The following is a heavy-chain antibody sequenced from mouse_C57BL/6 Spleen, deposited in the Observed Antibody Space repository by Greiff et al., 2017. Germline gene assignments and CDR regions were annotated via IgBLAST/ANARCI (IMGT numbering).Heavy chain of an antibody. CDR1: GFNIKDYY. V-gene: IGHV14-1*01. J-gene: IGHJ1*03. CDR2: IDPEDGDT. CDR3: SKGDGYYWYFDV. Sequence: VQLQQSGAELVRPGASVKLSCKASGFNIKDYYMHWVKQRPEQGLEWIGRIDPEDGDTEYAPKFKGKATMTADTSANTAYLQLSSLTSEDSAVYYCSKGDGYYWYFDVWGKGTTVTVSS. D-gene: IGHD2-3*01.